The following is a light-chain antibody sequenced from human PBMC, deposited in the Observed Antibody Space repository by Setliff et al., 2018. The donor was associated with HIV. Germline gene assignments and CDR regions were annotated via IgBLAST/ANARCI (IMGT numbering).Light chain of an antibody. CDR3: QQYDNYPYT. V-gene: IGKV1-5*03. CDR1: QSISSW. J-gene: IGKJ2*01. CDR2: KAS. Sequence: DIQMTQSPSTLSASVGDRVTITCRASQSISSWLAWYQQKPGKAPKLLIYKASSLESGVPSRFSGSESGTEFTLTISSLQPDDFATYYCQQYDNYPYTFGQGTKVDIK.